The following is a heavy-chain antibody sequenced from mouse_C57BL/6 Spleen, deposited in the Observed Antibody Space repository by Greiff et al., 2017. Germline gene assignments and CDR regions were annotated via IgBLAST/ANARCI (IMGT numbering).Heavy chain of an antibody. CDR1: GYTFTSYW. CDR3: ARWSVVATWWVYYYAMYY. Sequence: VPLQQSGAELAKPGASVKLSCKASGYTFTSYWMHWVKQRPGKGLEWIGYINPSSGYTKYNQKFKDKDTLTADKSSSTAYMQLSRLTYVDSAVYYCARWSVVATWWVYYYAMYYWGQGTSVTVSS. D-gene: IGHD1-1*01. J-gene: IGHJ4*01. CDR2: INPSSGYT. V-gene: IGHV1-7*01.